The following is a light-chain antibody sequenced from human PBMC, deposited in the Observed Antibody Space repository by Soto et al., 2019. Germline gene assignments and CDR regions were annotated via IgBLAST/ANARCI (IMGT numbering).Light chain of an antibody. J-gene: IGLJ3*02. V-gene: IGLV1-47*01. Sequence: QSVLTQSHSASGTPGQRVTISCSGSSSNIGSNNVYWYHQFPGTAPKLLIYRNHQRPSGVPDRFSGSKSGTTASLAISGLXXXXXXXYYCAAWDDNLSAVVFGGGTKL. CDR3: AAWDDNLSAVV. CDR1: SSNIGSNN. CDR2: RNH.